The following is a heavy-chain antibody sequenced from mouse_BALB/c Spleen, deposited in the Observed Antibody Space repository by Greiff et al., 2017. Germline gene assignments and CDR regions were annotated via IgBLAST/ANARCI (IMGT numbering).Heavy chain of an antibody. V-gene: IGHV3-2*02. Sequence: DVKLQESGPGLVKPSQSLSLTCTVTGYSITSDYAWNWIRQFPGNKLEWMGYISYSGSTSYNPSLKSRISITRDTSKNQFFLQLKSVTTEDTATYYCARSERYDDRAMDYWGQGTSVTVSS. CDR3: ARSERYDDRAMDY. CDR1: GYSITSDYA. J-gene: IGHJ4*01. D-gene: IGHD2-14*01. CDR2: ISYSGST.